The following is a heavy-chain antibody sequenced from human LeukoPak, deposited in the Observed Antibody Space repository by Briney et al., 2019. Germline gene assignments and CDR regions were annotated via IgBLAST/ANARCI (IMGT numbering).Heavy chain of an antibody. J-gene: IGHJ3*02. Sequence: ASVKVSCKASGYTFTGYYMHWVRQAPGQGLEWMGWINPNSGGTNYAQKFQGRVTMTRDTSISTAYMELSRLRSDDTAVYYCARPPPVAAGGTDAFDIWGQGTMVTVSS. CDR2: INPNSGGT. CDR1: GYTFTGYY. V-gene: IGHV1-2*02. D-gene: IGHD6-13*01. CDR3: ARPPPVAAGGTDAFDI.